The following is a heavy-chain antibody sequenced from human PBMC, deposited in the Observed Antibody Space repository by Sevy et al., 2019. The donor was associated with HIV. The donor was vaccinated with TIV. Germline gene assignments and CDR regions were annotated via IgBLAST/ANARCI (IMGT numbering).Heavy chain of an antibody. CDR2: INQSGST. J-gene: IGHJ5*02. Sequence: SETLSLTCAVYGGSFSGYYWSWIRQPPGKGLEWIGEINQSGSTNYNPSLKSRVTISVDTSKNQFSLKLSSVTAADTAVYYCAILVVPAAIGGNWFDPWGQGTLVTVSS. D-gene: IGHD2-2*01. CDR3: AILVVPAAIGGNWFDP. CDR1: GGSFSGYY. V-gene: IGHV4-34*01.